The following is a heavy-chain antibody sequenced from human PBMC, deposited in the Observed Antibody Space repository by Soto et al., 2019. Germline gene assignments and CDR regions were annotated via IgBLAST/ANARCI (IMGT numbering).Heavy chain of an antibody. CDR1: GFTVDSYG. J-gene: IGHJ4*02. CDR3: ARDLKGMVRGMPYYLDY. CDR2: IWYDGSNR. Sequence: QVQLVESGGGVVQPGRSLKLSCAASGFTVDSYGMHWVRQVPGKGLQWVAVIWYDGSNRYYAESVKGRFTVSRDNSKNTLYLQMSSLRDEDTAVYYCARDLKGMVRGMPYYLDYWGQGTQVTVSS. V-gene: IGHV3-33*01. D-gene: IGHD3-10*01.